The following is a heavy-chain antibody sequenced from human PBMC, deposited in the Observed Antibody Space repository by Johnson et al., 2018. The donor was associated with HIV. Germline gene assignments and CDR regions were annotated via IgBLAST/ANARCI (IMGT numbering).Heavy chain of an antibody. CDR1: GFTLSDHY. V-gene: IGHV3-72*01. CDR2: TKNKANSYTT. J-gene: IGHJ3*02. CDR3: VTPTLGAEAFDI. Sequence: VQLVESGGGLVKPGGSLRLSCAASGFTLSDHYMDWVRQAAGKGLEWVGRTKNKANSYTTEYAASVKGRFTISRDASKDTLYLQMNNLKTEDTAIYYCVTPTLGAEAFDIWGQGTLVTVSS. D-gene: IGHD1-26*01.